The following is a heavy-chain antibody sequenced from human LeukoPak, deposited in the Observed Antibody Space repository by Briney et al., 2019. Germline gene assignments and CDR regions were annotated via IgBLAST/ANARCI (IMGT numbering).Heavy chain of an antibody. J-gene: IGHJ4*02. Sequence: GGSLRLSCGASGFVFSSFWMHWVRQAPGKGLVWVARINNDGSSTSYADSVKGRFSISRDNAKSTLYLQMGNLRAEDTAVYYCARDPSEWELLNWGQGTLVTVSS. CDR1: GFVFSSFW. D-gene: IGHD1-26*01. CDR2: INNDGSST. CDR3: ARDPSEWELLN. V-gene: IGHV3-74*01.